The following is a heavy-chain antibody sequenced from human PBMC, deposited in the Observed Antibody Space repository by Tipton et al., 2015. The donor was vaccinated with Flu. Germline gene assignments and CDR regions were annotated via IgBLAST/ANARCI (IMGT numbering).Heavy chain of an antibody. V-gene: IGHV4-39*02. CDR2: IFPSGTT. CDR3: AREVVGASRPLDV. CDR1: SGSIRSTNYF. Sequence: TLSLTCTVSSGSIRSTNYFCAWIRQPPGKRLELIGSIFPSGTTYYNPSLKSRVTISVDTSKSQFSLMLRSVTAADTAVYYCAREVVGASRPLDVWVKGATVTVSS. J-gene: IGHJ6*04. D-gene: IGHD2-15*01.